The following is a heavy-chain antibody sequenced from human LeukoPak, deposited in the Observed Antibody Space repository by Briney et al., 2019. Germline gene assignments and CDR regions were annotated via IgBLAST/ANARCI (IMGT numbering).Heavy chain of an antibody. J-gene: IGHJ4*02. CDR1: GGSISSYY. Sequence: SETLSLTCTVSGGSISSYYWSWIRQPPGKGLEWIGSIYYSGSTYYNPSLKSRVTISVDTSKNQFSLKLSSVTAADTAVYYCARHSSGWYSGLSTFDYWGQGTLVTVSS. CDR3: ARHSSGWYSGLSTFDY. V-gene: IGHV4-59*05. D-gene: IGHD6-19*01. CDR2: IYYSGST.